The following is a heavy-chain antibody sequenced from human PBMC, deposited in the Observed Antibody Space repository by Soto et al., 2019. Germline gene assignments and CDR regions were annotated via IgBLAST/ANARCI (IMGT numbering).Heavy chain of an antibody. V-gene: IGHV1-69*13. D-gene: IGHD3-22*01. Sequence: SVKVSCKASGGTFSSYAISWVRQAPGQGLEWMGGIIPIFGTANYAQKFQGRVTITADESTSTAYMELSSLRSEDTAVYYCAGSVYYYDSSGYHESDAFDIWGQGTMVTV. CDR1: GGTFSSYA. J-gene: IGHJ3*02. CDR2: IIPIFGTA. CDR3: AGSVYYYDSSGYHESDAFDI.